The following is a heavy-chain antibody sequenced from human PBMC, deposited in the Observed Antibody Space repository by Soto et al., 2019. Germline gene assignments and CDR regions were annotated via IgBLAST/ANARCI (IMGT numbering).Heavy chain of an antibody. CDR1: GGSFSGYY. D-gene: IGHD5-18*01. Sequence: SETLSLTCAVYGGSFSGYYWSWIRQPPGKGLEWIGYIYYSGSTNYNPSLKSRVTISVDTSKNQFSLKLSSVTAADTAVYYCAIRRGYSDGSIKRGHYYYMDVWGKGTTVTVSS. CDR2: IYYSGST. J-gene: IGHJ6*03. V-gene: IGHV4-59*01. CDR3: AIRRGYSDGSIKRGHYYYMDV.